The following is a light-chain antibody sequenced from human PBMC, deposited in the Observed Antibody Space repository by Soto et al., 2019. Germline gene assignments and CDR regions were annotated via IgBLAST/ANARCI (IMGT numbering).Light chain of an antibody. CDR3: QQYNIWPPLT. CDR1: QTVSSN. CDR2: GAS. V-gene: IGKV3-15*01. J-gene: IGKJ4*01. Sequence: EIVMTQSPATLTVSPGERATLSCKASQTVSSNLAWYQQKPGQAPRLLIYGASTRASGVPARFSGSGSGTEFTLPINGLQSEDFAVYYCQQYNIWPPLTFGGGTKVEV.